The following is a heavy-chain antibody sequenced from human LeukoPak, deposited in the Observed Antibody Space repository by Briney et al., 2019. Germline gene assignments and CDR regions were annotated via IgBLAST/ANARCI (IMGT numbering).Heavy chain of an antibody. CDR1: GFTFNLAW. CDR3: ATDFYDST. Sequence: GGSLRLSCEASGFTFNLAWINWVRQAPGKGLEWVGRIRSNSDGGTIDYAAPVKGRFTLSRDDSKDTLYLQMNSLQTEDTAVYYCATDFYDSTWGQGTLVTVSS. J-gene: IGHJ5*02. D-gene: IGHD3-22*01. V-gene: IGHV3-15*07. CDR2: IRSNSDGGTI.